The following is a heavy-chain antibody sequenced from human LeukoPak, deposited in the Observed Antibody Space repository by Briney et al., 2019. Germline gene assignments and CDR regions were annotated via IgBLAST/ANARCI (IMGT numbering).Heavy chain of an antibody. CDR2: VKSKTDGDIT. V-gene: IGHV3-15*01. CDR1: GFTFSHAW. CDR3: TTDFTSRDY. Sequence: GRSLRLSCAASGFTFSHAWMSWVRQAPGKGLEWVGRVKSKTDGDITDYAAPVKGRFTISRDDSQNTLYLQMNSLKTEDTAVYYCTTDFTSRDYWGQGTLVTVSS. D-gene: IGHD2-2*01. J-gene: IGHJ4*02.